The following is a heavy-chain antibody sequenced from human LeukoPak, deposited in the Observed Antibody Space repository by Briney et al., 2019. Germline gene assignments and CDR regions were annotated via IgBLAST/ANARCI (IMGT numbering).Heavy chain of an antibody. CDR3: AKHYYDSSGLVNFDY. CDR2: ISSRGGST. J-gene: IGHJ4*02. V-gene: IGHV3-23*01. CDR1: GFTFSDYG. D-gene: IGHD3-22*01. Sequence: GGSLRLSCAASGFTFSDYGMSWVRQAPGMGLEWGSTISSRGGSTYYADSVKGRFTVSRDNSKNTLYLQMNSLRAEDTAIYYCAKHYYDSSGLVNFDYWGQGTLVTVSS.